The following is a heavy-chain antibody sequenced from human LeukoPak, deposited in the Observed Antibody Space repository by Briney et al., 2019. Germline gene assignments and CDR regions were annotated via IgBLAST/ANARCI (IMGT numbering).Heavy chain of an antibody. CDR2: INHSGST. CDR3: AKHPRRADAFNI. J-gene: IGHJ3*02. V-gene: IGHV4-34*01. Sequence: PSETLSLTCAVYGGSFSGYYWSWIRQPPGKGLEWIGEINHSGSTNYNPSLKSRVTISVDTSKNQFSLKLSSVTAADTAVYYCAKHPRRADAFNIWGQGTMVTVSS. CDR1: GGSFSGYY.